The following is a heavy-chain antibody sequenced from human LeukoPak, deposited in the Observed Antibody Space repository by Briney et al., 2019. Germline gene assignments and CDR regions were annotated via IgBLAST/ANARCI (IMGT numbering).Heavy chain of an antibody. J-gene: IGHJ4*02. V-gene: IGHV3-23*01. Sequence: PGGSLRLSCAASGFTFSSYAMSWVRQDPGKGLERVSAISGSSGSTYYADSVKGRFTISRDNSKNTLYLQMNSLRAEDTAVYYCAKDYDILTGSEYWGQGTLVTVSS. CDR2: ISGSSGST. D-gene: IGHD3-9*01. CDR3: AKDYDILTGSEY. CDR1: GFTFSSYA.